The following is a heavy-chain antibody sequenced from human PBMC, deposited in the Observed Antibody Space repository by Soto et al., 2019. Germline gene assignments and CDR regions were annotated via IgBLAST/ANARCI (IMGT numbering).Heavy chain of an antibody. Sequence: QAQLVQSGAEVKEPGASVKVSCKASGYSFTTSGITWVRQAPGQGLEWMGWISTYNGNTNYAQKLQDRVTITADKSTGTAYMELSSLRSEDTALYYCARRDTSGFLRYFDNWGQGTLVTVSS. D-gene: IGHD3-3*01. CDR2: ISTYNGNT. V-gene: IGHV1-18*01. CDR1: GYSFTTSG. CDR3: ARRDTSGFLRYFDN. J-gene: IGHJ4*02.